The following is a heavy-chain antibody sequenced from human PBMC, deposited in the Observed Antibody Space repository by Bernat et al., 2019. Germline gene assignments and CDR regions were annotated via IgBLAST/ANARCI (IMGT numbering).Heavy chain of an antibody. CDR3: ATTSVSLYWYFDL. CDR1: GFIFTSNG. Sequence: QGELVQSGTEMKKLGASVRVSCKAPGFIFTSNGFAWVRQAPGQGLEWMGRVSAYNGDTQYAQKFQGRVLMTTDSSTTTAYMELKNLRSDDTDVYFCATTSVSLYWYFDLWGRGTLVTVSS. CDR2: VSAYNGDT. J-gene: IGHJ2*01. V-gene: IGHV1-18*01.